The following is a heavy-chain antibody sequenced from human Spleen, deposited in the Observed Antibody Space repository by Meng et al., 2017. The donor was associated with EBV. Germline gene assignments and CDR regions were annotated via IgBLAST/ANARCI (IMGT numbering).Heavy chain of an antibody. CDR3: VTQQLPTGYFDH. D-gene: IGHD1-1*01. CDR1: GFDSSFYG. Sequence: EEGLGVSGGGFVQPGGSLRLSCATSGFDSSFYGMSWVRQAPGRGLEWVSTISSRGTFTFDADSVKGRFTISRDTSRNALYLQMSSLRAEDTAVYYCVTQQLPTGYFDHWGQGTLVTVSS. J-gene: IGHJ4*02. CDR2: ISSRGTFT. V-gene: IGHV3-23*04.